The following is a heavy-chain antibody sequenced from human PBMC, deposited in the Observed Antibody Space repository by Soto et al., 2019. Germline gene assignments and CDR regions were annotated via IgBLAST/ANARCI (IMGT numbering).Heavy chain of an antibody. CDR3: ASGGNWFDP. V-gene: IGHV4-59*01. CDR2: MYYNGNI. D-gene: IGHD3-16*01. CDR1: GGSISNYY. Sequence: SETLSLTCNVSGGSISNYYWTWVRQSPEKGLEWIGYMYYNGNINYNPSLKSRVTISIDTSKNQFSLTLKSVTAADAAVYYCASGGNWFDPWGQGVLVTVS. J-gene: IGHJ5*02.